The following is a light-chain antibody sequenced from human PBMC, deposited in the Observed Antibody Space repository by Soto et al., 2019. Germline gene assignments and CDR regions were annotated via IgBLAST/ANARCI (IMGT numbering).Light chain of an antibody. Sequence: QSALTQPASVSGSPGQSITISCTGTSSDVGSYKLVSWYQQHPGKAPKLMIYEGTKRPSGVSYRFSGSKSGNTASLTISGLQAEDEAHYYCCSYAGSSTFEGVGFGGGTKRTVL. V-gene: IGLV2-23*03. CDR2: EGT. CDR3: CSYAGSSTFEGVG. J-gene: IGLJ2*01. CDR1: SSDVGSYKL.